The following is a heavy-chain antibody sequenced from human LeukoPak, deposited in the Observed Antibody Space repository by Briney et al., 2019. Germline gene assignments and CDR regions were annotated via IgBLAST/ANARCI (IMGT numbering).Heavy chain of an antibody. D-gene: IGHD2-15*01. Sequence: GESLKISCKGSGYSFSNYWIGWVRQMPGKGLEWMGIIYPGESETRYSPSFQGQVTISADKSISTAYLQWSSLKASDTAMYYCARGWSQYYYYYMDVWGKGTTVTVSS. V-gene: IGHV5-51*01. CDR3: ARGWSQYYYYYMDV. J-gene: IGHJ6*03. CDR1: GYSFSNYW. CDR2: IYPGESET.